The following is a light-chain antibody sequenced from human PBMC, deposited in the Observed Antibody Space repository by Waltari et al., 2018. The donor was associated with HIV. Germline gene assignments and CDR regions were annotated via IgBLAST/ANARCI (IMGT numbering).Light chain of an antibody. CDR1: SPNIGSNT. Sequence: QSVLNQSHSASGTPGQRVIISCSGSSPNIGSNTVTWYQQFPGTAPKLLIYSYGQRPSGVPERFSGSKSATSASLAISGLRSEDEADYYCATWDDSLNAWVFGGGTKLTVL. V-gene: IGLV1-44*01. J-gene: IGLJ3*02. CDR2: SYG. CDR3: ATWDDSLNAWV.